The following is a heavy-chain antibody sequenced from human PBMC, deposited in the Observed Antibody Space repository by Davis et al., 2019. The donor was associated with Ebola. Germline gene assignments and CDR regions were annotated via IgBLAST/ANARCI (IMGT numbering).Heavy chain of an antibody. CDR2: IYHSGST. Sequence: GSLRLSCAVSGGSISSSNWWSWVRQPPGKGLEWIGEIYHSGSTNYNPSLKSRVTISVDKSKNQFSLKLSSVTAADTAVYYCARIKRITMIVVVRDDAFDIWGQGTMVTVSS. D-gene: IGHD3-22*01. CDR3: ARIKRITMIVVVRDDAFDI. CDR1: GGSISSSNW. V-gene: IGHV4-4*02. J-gene: IGHJ3*02.